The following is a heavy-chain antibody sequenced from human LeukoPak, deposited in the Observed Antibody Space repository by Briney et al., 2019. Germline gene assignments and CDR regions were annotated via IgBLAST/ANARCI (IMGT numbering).Heavy chain of an antibody. CDR3: ARVSTIFGVVRYYYYYMDV. Sequence: SETLSLTCTVSGGSISSYYWGWIRQPPGKGLEWIGYIYYSGSTNYNTSLKSRVTISVDTSKNQFSLKLSSVTAADTAVYYCARVSTIFGVVRYYYYYMDVWGKGTTVTVSS. J-gene: IGHJ6*03. CDR1: GGSISSYY. D-gene: IGHD3-3*01. CDR2: IYYSGST. V-gene: IGHV4-59*08.